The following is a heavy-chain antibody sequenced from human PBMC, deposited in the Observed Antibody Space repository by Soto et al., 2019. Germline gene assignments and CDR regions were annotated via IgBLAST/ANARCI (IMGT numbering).Heavy chain of an antibody. CDR3: AISVTTLYYFDY. V-gene: IGHV3-23*01. D-gene: IGHD4-17*01. CDR2: ISGSGGRT. J-gene: IGHJ4*01. Sequence: GGSLRLSCAASGFTFSSYAMSWVRQAPGKGLEWVSAISGSGGRTYYADSVKGRFTISRDNSKNTLYLQMNSLRAEDTAVYYCAISVTTLYYFDYWGQGTLVTVSS. CDR1: GFTFSSYA.